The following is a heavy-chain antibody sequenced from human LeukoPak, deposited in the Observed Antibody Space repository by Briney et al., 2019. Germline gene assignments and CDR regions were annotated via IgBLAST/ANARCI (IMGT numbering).Heavy chain of an antibody. CDR1: GFTFSSYG. V-gene: IGHV3-30*02. J-gene: IGHJ4*02. D-gene: IGHD4-23*01. CDR3: AKDPHRRTGRWGY. Sequence: GGSLRLSCAASGFTFSSYGMHWVRQAPGKGLEWVAFIRYDGSNKYYADSVKGRFTISRDNSKNTLYLQMNSLRAEDTAVYYCAKDPHRRTGRWGYWGQGTLVTVSS. CDR2: IRYDGSNK.